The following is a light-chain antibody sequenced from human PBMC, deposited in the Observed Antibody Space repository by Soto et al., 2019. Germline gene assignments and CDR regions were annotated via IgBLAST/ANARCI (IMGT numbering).Light chain of an antibody. Sequence: QSVLTQPPSASGTPGQRVTISCSGSNSNIRSNYVYWYQQLPGTDPKLLIYSNNQRPSGVPDRFSGSKSGTSASLAISGLRSEDEGDYYCPAWDDSLSGYVFGTGTQVTVL. CDR1: NSNIRSNY. V-gene: IGLV1-47*02. J-gene: IGLJ1*01. CDR3: PAWDDSLSGYV. CDR2: SNN.